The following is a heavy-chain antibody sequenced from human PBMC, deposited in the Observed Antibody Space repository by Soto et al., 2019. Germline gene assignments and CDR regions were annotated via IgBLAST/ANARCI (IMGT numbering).Heavy chain of an antibody. J-gene: IGHJ3*02. CDR3: TTSGIVVVPAAMPTLDAFDI. V-gene: IGHV3-15*01. CDR1: GFTFSNAW. CDR2: IKSKTDGGTT. Sequence: GGSLRLSCAASGFTFSNAWMSWVRQAPGKGLEWVGRIKSKTDGGTTDYAAPVKGRFTISRDDSKNTLYLQMNSLKTEDTAVYYCTTSGIVVVPAAMPTLDAFDIWGQGTMVTVSS. D-gene: IGHD2-2*01.